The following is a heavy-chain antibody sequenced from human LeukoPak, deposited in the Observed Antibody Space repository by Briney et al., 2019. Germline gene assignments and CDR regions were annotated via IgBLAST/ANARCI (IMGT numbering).Heavy chain of an antibody. Sequence: SETLSLTCTVPGGSILDSTYYWAWIRQPPGKGLEWIATIFYTGNTHYNPSLKSRVTMSVDTVKNQFSLNLNSVTAADTAVYYCARQSSGYYYGWFDPWGQGTLVTVSS. CDR2: IFYTGNT. V-gene: IGHV4-39*01. CDR3: ARQSSGYYYGWFDP. D-gene: IGHD3-22*01. J-gene: IGHJ5*02. CDR1: GGSILDSTYY.